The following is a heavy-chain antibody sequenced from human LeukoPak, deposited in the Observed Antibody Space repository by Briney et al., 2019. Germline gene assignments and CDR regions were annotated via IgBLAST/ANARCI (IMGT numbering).Heavy chain of an antibody. J-gene: IGHJ4*02. Sequence: VASVKVSCKASGGTFSSYAISWVRQAPGQGLEWMGGIIPIFGTANYAQKFQGRVTITADESTSTAYMELSRLRSDDTAVYYCARYYYDSSGYYCGDYWGQGTLVTVSS. CDR1: GGTFSSYA. D-gene: IGHD3-22*01. CDR3: ARYYYDSSGYYCGDY. V-gene: IGHV1-69*13. CDR2: IIPIFGTA.